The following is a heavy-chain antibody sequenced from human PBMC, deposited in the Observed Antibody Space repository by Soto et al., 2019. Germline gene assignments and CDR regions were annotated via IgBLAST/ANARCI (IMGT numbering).Heavy chain of an antibody. D-gene: IGHD3-22*01. CDR3: ARDHYDSSGYPNPFDY. CDR2: IYSGGST. J-gene: IGHJ4*02. CDR1: GFTVSSNY. V-gene: IGHV3-53*01. Sequence: PGGSLRLSCAASGFTVSSNYMSWVRQAPGKGLEWVSVIYSGGSTYYADSVKGRFTISRDNSKNTLYLQMNSLRAEDTAVYYCARDHYDSSGYPNPFDYWGQGTLVTVSS.